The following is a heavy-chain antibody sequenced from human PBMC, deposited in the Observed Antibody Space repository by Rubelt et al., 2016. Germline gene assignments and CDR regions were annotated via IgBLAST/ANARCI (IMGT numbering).Heavy chain of an antibody. CDR2: IYHSGST. CDR1: GGSISSGTYF. CDR3: ARDGDGEAHGGAFDI. J-gene: IGHJ3*02. D-gene: IGHD3-10*01. V-gene: IGHV4-31*03. Sequence: QVQLQESGPGLVKPSQTLSLTCTVSGGSISSGTYFWNWIRQHPGKGLEWIGYIYHSGSTYYRPSLKSRVTISVDTSKNQFSLKLTSVTAADTAVYYCARDGDGEAHGGAFDIWGQGAMVTVSS.